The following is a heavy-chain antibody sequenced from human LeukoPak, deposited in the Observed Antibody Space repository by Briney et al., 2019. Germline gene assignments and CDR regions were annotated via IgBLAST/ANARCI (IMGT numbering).Heavy chain of an antibody. Sequence: GGSLRLSCAASGFTFSSYAMSWVRQAPGKGLEWVSAISGSGGSTYYADSVKGRFTTSRDNAKNSLYLQMNSLRAEGTAVYYCVTGPWQPGPVEDYWGQGTLVTVSS. CDR2: ISGSGGST. V-gene: IGHV3-23*01. J-gene: IGHJ4*02. CDR3: VTGPWQPGPVEDY. D-gene: IGHD1-14*01. CDR1: GFTFSSYA.